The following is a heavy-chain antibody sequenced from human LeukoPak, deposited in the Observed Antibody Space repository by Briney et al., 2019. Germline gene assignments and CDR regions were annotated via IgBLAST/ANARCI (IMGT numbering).Heavy chain of an antibody. CDR2: ISYDGSNR. D-gene: IGHD1-1*01. Sequence: GGSLRLSCAASGFTFSSYAMHWVRQAPGKGLEWVTLISYDGSNRYYADSVKGRFTISRDNSKNTLYLQMNSLRGEDTAVYYCAKVGDNWDFDYWGQGTLVTVSS. CDR3: AKVGDNWDFDY. V-gene: IGHV3-30*18. J-gene: IGHJ4*02. CDR1: GFTFSSYA.